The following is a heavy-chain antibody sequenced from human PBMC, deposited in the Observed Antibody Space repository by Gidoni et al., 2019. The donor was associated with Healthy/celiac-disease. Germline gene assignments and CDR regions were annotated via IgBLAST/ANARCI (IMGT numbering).Heavy chain of an antibody. CDR2: IYTSGST. CDR3: ARGLNSGSTLGPGFDP. D-gene: IGHD1-26*01. J-gene: IGHJ5*02. CDR1: VCSLRRYY. Sequence: QVPLQESVPGLVKPSETLSLTFPVSVCSLRRYYGSWIRQPAGKGLEWIGRIYTSGSTNYNPSLKSRGTMSVDTSKNQFSRKLSSVTAADTAVYDCARGLNSGSTLGPGFDPWGQGTLVTVSS. V-gene: IGHV4-4*07.